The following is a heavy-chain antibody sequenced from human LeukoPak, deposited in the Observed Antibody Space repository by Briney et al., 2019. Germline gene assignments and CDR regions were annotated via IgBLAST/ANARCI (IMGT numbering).Heavy chain of an antibody. CDR1: GGSFSGYY. CDR3: ARGGVFRNFDY. V-gene: IGHV4-34*01. D-gene: IGHD2-8*01. Sequence: SQTLSLTCAVYGGSFSGYYWSWIRQPPGKGLEWIGEINHSGSTNYNPSLKSRVTISVDTSKNQFPLKLSSVTAADTAVYYCARGGVFRNFDYWGQGTLVTVSS. J-gene: IGHJ4*02. CDR2: INHSGST.